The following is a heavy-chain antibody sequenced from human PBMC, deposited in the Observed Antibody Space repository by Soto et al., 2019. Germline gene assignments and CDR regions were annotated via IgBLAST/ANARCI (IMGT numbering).Heavy chain of an antibody. Sequence: EVQLVESGGGLVKPGGSLRLSCAASGFSLNDYTLNWVRRAPGKGLEWVSSISGSGYISYADSLRGRVTISRDNAKKSLDLQIISLRAEDAAVYYCARDCSGATCFPGMDVWGLGTTVTFSS. V-gene: IGHV3-21*01. J-gene: IGHJ6*02. CDR2: ISGSGYI. CDR3: ARDCSGATCFPGMDV. D-gene: IGHD2-15*01. CDR1: GFSLNDYT.